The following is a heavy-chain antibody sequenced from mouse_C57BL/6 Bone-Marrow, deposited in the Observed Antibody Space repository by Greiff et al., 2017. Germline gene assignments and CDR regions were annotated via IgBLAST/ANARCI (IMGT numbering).Heavy chain of an antibody. CDR1: GFTFSSYG. Sequence: EVKLMESGGDLVKPGGSLKLSCAASGFTFSSYGMSWVRQTPDKRLEWVATISSGGSYTYYPDSVKGRFTISRDNAKNTLYLQMSSLKSEDTAMYYCERRRGFAYWGQGTLVTVSA. CDR3: ERRRGFAY. CDR2: ISSGGSYT. V-gene: IGHV5-6*02. J-gene: IGHJ3*01.